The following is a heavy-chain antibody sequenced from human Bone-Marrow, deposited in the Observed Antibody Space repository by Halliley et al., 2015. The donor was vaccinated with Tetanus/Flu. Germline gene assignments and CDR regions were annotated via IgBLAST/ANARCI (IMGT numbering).Heavy chain of an antibody. V-gene: IGHV5-51*01. J-gene: IGHJ6*02. Sequence: IYPGDSDPGYSPSFQGQVTISVDKSISPAYLQWSSLKASDTAVYFCARQRAYSRDEGRGGGMDVWGQGTTVTVSS. CDR2: IYPGDSDP. CDR3: ARQRAYSRDEGRGGGMDV. D-gene: IGHD2-21*01.